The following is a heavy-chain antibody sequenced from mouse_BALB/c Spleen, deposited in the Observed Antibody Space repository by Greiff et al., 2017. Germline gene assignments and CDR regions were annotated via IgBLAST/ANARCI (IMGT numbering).Heavy chain of an antibody. J-gene: IGHJ3*01. CDR2: ISYSGST. CDR1: GDSITSGY. Sequence: EVQLMESGPSLVKPSQTLSLTCSVTGDSITSGYWNWIRKFPGNKLEYMGYISYSGSTYYNPSLKSRISITRDTSKNQYYLQLNSVTTEDTATYYCARYTARAFPFAYWGQGTLVTVSA. V-gene: IGHV3-8*02. D-gene: IGHD3-1*01. CDR3: ARYTARAFPFAY.